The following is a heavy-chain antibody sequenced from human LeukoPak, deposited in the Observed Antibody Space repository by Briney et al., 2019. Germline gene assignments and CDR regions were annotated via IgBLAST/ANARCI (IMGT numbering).Heavy chain of an antibody. Sequence: SETLSLTCAAYGGSFSGYYWSWIRQPPGKGLEWIGEINHSGSTNYNPSLKSRVTISVDTSKNQFSLKLSSVTAADTAVYYCARGTELYYMDVWGKGTTVTVSS. CDR1: GGSFSGYY. V-gene: IGHV4-34*01. J-gene: IGHJ6*03. CDR3: ARGTELYYMDV. D-gene: IGHD1-26*01. CDR2: INHSGST.